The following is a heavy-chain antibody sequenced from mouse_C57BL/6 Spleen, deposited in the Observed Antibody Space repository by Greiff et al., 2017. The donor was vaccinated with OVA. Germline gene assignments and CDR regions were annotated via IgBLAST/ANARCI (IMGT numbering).Heavy chain of an antibody. J-gene: IGHJ2*01. CDR3: TRWAGINFDY. Sequence: QVQLQQPGAELVKPGASVKLSCKASGYTFTSYWMHWVKQRPGQGLEWIGMIHPNSGSTNYNEKFKSKATLTADKSSSTAYMELRSLTSEDSAVYYCTRWAGINFDYWGQGTTLTVSS. V-gene: IGHV1-64*01. CDR2: IHPNSGST. CDR1: GYTFTSYW. D-gene: IGHD3-3*01.